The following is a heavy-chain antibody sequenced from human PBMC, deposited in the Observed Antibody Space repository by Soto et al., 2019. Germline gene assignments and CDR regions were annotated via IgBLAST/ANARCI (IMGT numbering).Heavy chain of an antibody. CDR1: GGTFSSYA. D-gene: IGHD3-3*01. Sequence: QVQLVQSGAEVKKPGSSVKVSCKASGGTFSSYAISWVRQAPGQGLEWMGGIIPIFGTANYAQKFQGRVTITADESTRTAYMELGSLRSEDTAVYYCARQRFLGGGGWEYFQHWGQGTLVTVSS. CDR2: IIPIFGTA. CDR3: ARQRFLGGGGWEYFQH. J-gene: IGHJ1*01. V-gene: IGHV1-69*12.